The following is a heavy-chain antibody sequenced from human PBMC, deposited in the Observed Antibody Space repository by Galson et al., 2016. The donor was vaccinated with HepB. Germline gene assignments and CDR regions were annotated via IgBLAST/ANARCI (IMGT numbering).Heavy chain of an antibody. CDR1: GFTFSSYD. V-gene: IGHV3-13*01. Sequence: SLRLSCAASGFTFSSYDMHWVRQASGKGLEWVSAIGTAGDTYYPGSVRGRFTISRENAKNSLYLQMNSLRAEDTAVYYCAKGGGSLNWNYSWMDVWGQGTTVTVSS. CDR2: IGTAGDT. CDR3: AKGGGSLNWNYSWMDV. J-gene: IGHJ6*02. D-gene: IGHD1-7*01.